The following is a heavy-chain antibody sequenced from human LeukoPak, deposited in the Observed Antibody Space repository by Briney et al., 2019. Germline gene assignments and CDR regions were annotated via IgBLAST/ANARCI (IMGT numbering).Heavy chain of an antibody. V-gene: IGHV3-23*01. D-gene: IGHD6-13*01. CDR3: AKAVAAAANPSLFDS. CDR2: ISGSGGSI. J-gene: IGHJ4*02. Sequence: PGGSLRLSCAASGFTFSTYAMSWVRQAPGKGLEWVSAISGSGGSIYYADSVKGRFTISRDNSKNTLYLQMNSLRAEDTAVYYCAKAVAAAANPSLFDSWGQGTLVTVSS. CDR1: GFTFSTYA.